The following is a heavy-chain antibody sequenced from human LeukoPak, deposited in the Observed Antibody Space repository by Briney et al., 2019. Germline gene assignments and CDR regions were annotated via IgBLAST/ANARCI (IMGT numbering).Heavy chain of an antibody. V-gene: IGHV4-39*01. Sequence: PSETLSLTCTVSGGSISSSSYYWGWIRQPPGKGLEWIGSIYYSGSTYYNPSLKSRVTTSVDTSKNQFSLKLSSVTAADTAVYYCARHRQEMATITPIDFFDYWGQGTLVTVSS. CDR2: IYYSGST. J-gene: IGHJ4*02. D-gene: IGHD5-24*01. CDR3: ARHRQEMATITPIDFFDY. CDR1: GGSISSSSYY.